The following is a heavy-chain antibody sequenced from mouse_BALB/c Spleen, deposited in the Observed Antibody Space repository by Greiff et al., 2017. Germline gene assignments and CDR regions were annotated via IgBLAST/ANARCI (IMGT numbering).Heavy chain of an antibody. J-gene: IGHJ3*01. CDR2: IYPGGGYT. V-gene: IGHV1-63*02. CDR1: GYTFTNYW. CDR3: AREGDGYYVAY. Sequence: QVHVKQSGAELVRPGTSVKISCKASGYTFTNYWLGWVKQRPGHGLEWIGDIYPGGGYTNYNEKFKGKATLTADTSSSTAYMQLSSLTSEDSAVYFCAREGDGYYVAYWGQGTLVTVSA. D-gene: IGHD2-3*01.